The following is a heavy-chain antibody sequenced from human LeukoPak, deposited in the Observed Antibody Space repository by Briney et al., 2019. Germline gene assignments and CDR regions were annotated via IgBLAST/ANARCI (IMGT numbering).Heavy chain of an antibody. D-gene: IGHD3-10*01. V-gene: IGHV1-8*01. CDR3: ARGSRFGTYHPFDY. J-gene: IGHJ4*02. Sequence: GASVKVSCKASGYTFTSYDINWVRQATGQGLEWMGWMNPNSGNTGYAQKFQGRVTMTRNTSISTAYMELSSLRSEDTAVYYCARGSRFGTYHPFDYWGQGTLVTVSS. CDR1: GYTFTSYD. CDR2: MNPNSGNT.